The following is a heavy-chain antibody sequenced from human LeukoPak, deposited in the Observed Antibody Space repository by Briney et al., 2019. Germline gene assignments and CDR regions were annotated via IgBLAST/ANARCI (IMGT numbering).Heavy chain of an antibody. Sequence: SQTLSLTCAISGDSVSSNSAAWNWIRQSPSRGLEWLGRTYYRSKWYNDYAVSVKSRITINPDTSKNQSSLQLNSVTPEDTAVYYCARGGFRPYIAERRGWFDPWGQGTLVTVSS. CDR1: GDSVSSNSAA. CDR2: TYYRSKWYN. J-gene: IGHJ5*02. D-gene: IGHD2-15*01. V-gene: IGHV6-1*01. CDR3: ARGGFRPYIAERRGWFDP.